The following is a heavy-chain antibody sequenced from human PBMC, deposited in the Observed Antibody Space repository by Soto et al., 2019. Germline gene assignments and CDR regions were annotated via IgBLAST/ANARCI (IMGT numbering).Heavy chain of an antibody. J-gene: IGHJ4*02. CDR1: GGSISSGDYY. Sequence: PSGTLSLTCTVSGGSISSGDYYWSWIRQPPGKGLEWIGYIYSSRTTYHNPSLKSRVTMSVDTSKNQFSLTLSSVTAADTAVYYCARENVDTAMGLDYWGQGTLVTVSS. CDR3: ARENVDTAMGLDY. CDR2: IYSSRTT. V-gene: IGHV4-30-4*01. D-gene: IGHD5-18*01.